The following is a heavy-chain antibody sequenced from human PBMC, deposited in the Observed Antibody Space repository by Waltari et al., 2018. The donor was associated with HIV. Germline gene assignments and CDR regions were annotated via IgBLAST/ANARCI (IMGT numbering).Heavy chain of an antibody. CDR3: ARGGYSGSYRDAFDI. CDR2: IYYSGST. J-gene: IGHJ3*02. Sequence: QVQLQESGPGLVKPSETLSLTCTVSGGSISSYYWSWLRQPPGKGLEWIGYIYYSGSTNYNPSLKSRVTISVDTSKNQFSLKLSSVTAADTAVYYCARGGYSGSYRDAFDIWGQGTMVTVSS. CDR1: GGSISSYY. D-gene: IGHD1-26*01. V-gene: IGHV4-59*01.